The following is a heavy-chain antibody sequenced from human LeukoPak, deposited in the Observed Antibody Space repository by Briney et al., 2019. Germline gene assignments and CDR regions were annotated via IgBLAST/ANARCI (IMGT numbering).Heavy chain of an antibody. CDR3: ARWSGYALD. J-gene: IGHJ4*02. V-gene: IGHV4-59*01. CDR1: GGSISSYY. D-gene: IGHD2-2*01. Sequence: PSETLSLTCTVSGGSISSYYWSWIRQPPGKGLGWIGYIYYSGSTNYNPSLKSRVTMSIDTSKNQFSPKLSSATAADTAVYYCARWSGYALDWGQGTLVTVSS. CDR2: IYYSGST.